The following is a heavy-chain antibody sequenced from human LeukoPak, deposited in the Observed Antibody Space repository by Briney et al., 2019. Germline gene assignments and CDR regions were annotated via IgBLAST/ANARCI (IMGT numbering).Heavy chain of an antibody. CDR1: GFTFSSYW. D-gene: IGHD3-22*01. V-gene: IGHV3-7*04. CDR3: ARGDYYGSSRYYFGD. Sequence: GGSLRLSCAASGFTFSSYWMSWVRQAPGKGLESVANIKEDGSEKYYVDSVRGRFTISRDNAKNSLYLQMNSLRAEDTAVYYCARGDYYGSSRYYFGDWGQGTLVTVSS. CDR2: IKEDGSEK. J-gene: IGHJ4*02.